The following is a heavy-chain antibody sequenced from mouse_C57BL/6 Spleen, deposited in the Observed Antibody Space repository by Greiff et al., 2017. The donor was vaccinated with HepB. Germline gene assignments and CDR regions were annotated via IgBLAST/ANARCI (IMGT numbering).Heavy chain of an antibody. J-gene: IGHJ1*03. CDR3: ARWAYYDDGDLDV. V-gene: IGHV1-69*01. D-gene: IGHD2-4*01. CDR1: GYTFTSYW. Sequence: QVQLQQPGAELVLPGASVKLSCKASGYTFTSYWMHWVKQRPGQGLEWIGEIDPSDSYTNYNQKFKGKSTLTVDKSSSTAYMQLSSLTSEDSAVYYWARWAYYDDGDLDVWGTGTTVTVSS. CDR2: IDPSDSYT.